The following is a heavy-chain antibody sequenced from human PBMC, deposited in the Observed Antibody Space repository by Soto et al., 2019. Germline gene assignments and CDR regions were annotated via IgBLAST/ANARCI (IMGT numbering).Heavy chain of an antibody. Sequence: QVQLVESGGGVVQPGTSLKLSCAASGFSFSSDAMHWVRQAPGKGLEWVAIVSLDGSRKYYAASVEGRFTISRDNSRNMXXLQMNRLRAADTAVYYCAKDEGVGTTLGLPNDNDYWGQGTLVTVSS. V-gene: IGHV3-30*18. CDR3: AKDEGVGTTLGLPNDNDY. D-gene: IGHD1-26*01. J-gene: IGHJ4*02. CDR1: GFSFSSDA. CDR2: VSLDGSRK.